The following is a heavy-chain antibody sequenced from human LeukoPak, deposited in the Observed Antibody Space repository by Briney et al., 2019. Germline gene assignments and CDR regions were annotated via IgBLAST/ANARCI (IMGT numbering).Heavy chain of an antibody. CDR2: IYTSGST. D-gene: IGHD3-10*01. J-gene: IGHJ6*02. CDR3: ARDRSLLWFGEESYYYYYGMDV. V-gene: IGHV4-61*02. Sequence: PSQTLSLTCTVSGGSISSGSYYWSWIRQPAGKGLEWIGRIYTSGSTNYNPSLKSRVTISVDTSKNQFSLKLSSVTAADTAVYYCARDRSLLWFGEESYYYYYGMDVWGQGTTVTVSS. CDR1: GGSISSGSYY.